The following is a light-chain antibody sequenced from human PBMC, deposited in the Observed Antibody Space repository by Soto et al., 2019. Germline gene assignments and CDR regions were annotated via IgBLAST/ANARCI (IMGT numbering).Light chain of an antibody. CDR1: ISDVGGYNY. Sequence: QSVLTQPASVSGSPGQSITISCTGTISDVGGYNYVSWYQQHPGKAPKLMIYDVSHRPSGVSSRFSGSKSGNTASLTISGLQAEDEADYYCSSYTSISTLGVFGGGTKLTVL. V-gene: IGLV2-14*01. CDR3: SSYTSISTLGV. J-gene: IGLJ2*01. CDR2: DVS.